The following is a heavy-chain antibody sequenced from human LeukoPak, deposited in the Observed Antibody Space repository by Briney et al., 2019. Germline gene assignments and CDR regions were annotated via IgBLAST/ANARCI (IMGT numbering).Heavy chain of an antibody. D-gene: IGHD4-11*01. J-gene: IGHJ1*01. CDR3: ARDKAVTTEVTQYFQH. CDR1: GYTFTGYY. Sequence: GASVKVSCKASGYTFTGYYMHWVRQAPGQGLEWMGWINPNSGGTNYAQKFQFRVTMTTDTSTSTAYMELRSLTSDDTAVYYCARDKAVTTEVTQYFQHWGQGTLVTVSS. CDR2: INPNSGGT. V-gene: IGHV1-2*02.